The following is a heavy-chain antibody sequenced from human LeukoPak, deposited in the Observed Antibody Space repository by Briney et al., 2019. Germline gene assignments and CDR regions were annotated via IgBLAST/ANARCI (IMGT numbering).Heavy chain of an antibody. CDR1: GYTFTGYY. Sequence: AXVKVSCKASGYTFTGYYMHWVRQAPGQGLEWVGLVNPKNGDTKYAQKFQGRVTMTRDTSVSTVYMELSRLRSDDTAVYYCARDSRVTNGDYWGQGTLVTVSS. CDR2: VNPKNGDT. CDR3: ARDSRVTNGDY. V-gene: IGHV1-2*02. J-gene: IGHJ4*02. D-gene: IGHD3-10*01.